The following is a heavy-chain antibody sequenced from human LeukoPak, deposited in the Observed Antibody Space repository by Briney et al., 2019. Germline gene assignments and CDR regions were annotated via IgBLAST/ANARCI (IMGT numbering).Heavy chain of an antibody. J-gene: IGHJ4*02. V-gene: IGHV4-59*08. CDR2: MYYSGST. Sequence: PSEPLSLTCTVSGDSIITYYWSWIRQPPGKGLEWIGYMYYSGSTNYNPSLKSRVTISVDKSRNQFSLTLSSVTAADTAVYYCARHSRGYDSEFGYWGQGTLVTVSS. D-gene: IGHD5-12*01. CDR3: ARHSRGYDSEFGY. CDR1: GDSIITYY.